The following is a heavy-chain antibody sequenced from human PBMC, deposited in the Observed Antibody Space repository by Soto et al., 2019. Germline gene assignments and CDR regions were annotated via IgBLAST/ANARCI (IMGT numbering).Heavy chain of an antibody. CDR1: GASVSTGVYY. D-gene: IGHD4-17*01. V-gene: IGHV4-31*03. CDR2: IDNSGST. Sequence: SETLSLTCTVSGASVSTGVYYWTWIRQHPGRGLEWIGYIDNSGSTYYNPSLTGRVDISVDTSKNQFSLNLQSLTAADTAFYYCTGDYESYYYGMDVWGQGTTVTVSS. J-gene: IGHJ6*02. CDR3: TGDYESYYYGMDV.